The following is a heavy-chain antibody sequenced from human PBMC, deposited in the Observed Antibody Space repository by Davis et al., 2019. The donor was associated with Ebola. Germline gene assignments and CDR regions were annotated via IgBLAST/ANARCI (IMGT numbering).Heavy chain of an antibody. CDR1: GGSISSGGYY. V-gene: IGHV4-31*03. Sequence: MPSETLSLTCTVSGGSISSGGYYWSWIRQHPGKGLEWIGYIYYSGSTYYNPSLKSRVTISVDTSKNQFSLKLSSVTAADTAVYYCARLVDFGVVPLWRCYFDYWGQGTLVTVSS. CDR2: IYYSGST. D-gene: IGHD3-3*01. J-gene: IGHJ4*02. CDR3: ARLVDFGVVPLWRCYFDY.